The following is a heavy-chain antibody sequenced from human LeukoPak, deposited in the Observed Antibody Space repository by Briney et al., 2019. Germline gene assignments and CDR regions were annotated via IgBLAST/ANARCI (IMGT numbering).Heavy chain of an antibody. J-gene: IGHJ6*04. CDR2: ISGSGGST. CDR3: VRGKANYGSGSDV. CDR1: GFTFSSYG. D-gene: IGHD3-10*01. Sequence: GGTLRLSCAASGFTFSSYGMNWVRQAPGKGLEWVSGISGSGGSTHYADSVKGRFTISRDNARNSLYLQMNSLRAEDTAVYYCVRGKANYGSGSDVWGKGTTVTVSS. V-gene: IGHV3-23*01.